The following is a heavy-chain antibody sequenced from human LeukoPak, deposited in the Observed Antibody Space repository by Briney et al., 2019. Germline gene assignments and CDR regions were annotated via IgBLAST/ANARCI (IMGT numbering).Heavy chain of an antibody. CDR3: ARFAVAGTDYYYYMDV. CDR1: GYSFNTYW. J-gene: IGHJ6*03. D-gene: IGHD6-19*01. Sequence: GESLKISCKGSGYSFNTYWIGWVRQMPGKGLEWMGIIYPGDSDTKYSPSFQGQVTISADKSISTAYLQWSSLKASDTAMYYCARFAVAGTDYYYYMDVWGKGTTVTVSS. V-gene: IGHV5-51*01. CDR2: IYPGDSDT.